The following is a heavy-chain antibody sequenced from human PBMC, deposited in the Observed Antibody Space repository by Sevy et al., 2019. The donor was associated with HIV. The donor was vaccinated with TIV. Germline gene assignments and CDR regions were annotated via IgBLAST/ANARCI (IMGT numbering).Heavy chain of an antibody. CDR2: ITNTGGDT. D-gene: IGHD3-3*01. J-gene: IGHJ4*02. Sequence: GGSLRLSCAASGFTFTGYAMSWVRQAPGKGLEWISTITNTGGDTYYADSVRGRFTISRDNSKNTLHLQMNSLRAEDTAVYYCAKDKAFRFLDYLPSNYYFDYWGQGTLVTVSS. V-gene: IGHV3-23*01. CDR1: GFTFTGYA. CDR3: AKDKAFRFLDYLPSNYYFDY.